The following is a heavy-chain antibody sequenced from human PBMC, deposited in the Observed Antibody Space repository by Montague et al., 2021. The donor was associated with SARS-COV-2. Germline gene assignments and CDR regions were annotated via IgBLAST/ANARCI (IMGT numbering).Heavy chain of an antibody. D-gene: IGHD3-10*01. J-gene: IGHJ4*02. CDR1: GFSLRSDDEG. CDR2: IYWNGDK. V-gene: IGHV2-5*01. Sequence: VKPTQTLTLTCTFSGFSLRSDDEGVAWIRQSPGQVLEWLAVIYWNGDKRYSPSLQRRLTITKDTSENQVVLTMTNMDPVDTATYYCAHRGMIRGLIFDYWGQGTLVTVSS. CDR3: AHRGMIRGLIFDY.